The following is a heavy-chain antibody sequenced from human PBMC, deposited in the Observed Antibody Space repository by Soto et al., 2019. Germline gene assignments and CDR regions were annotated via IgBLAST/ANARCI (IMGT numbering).Heavy chain of an antibody. D-gene: IGHD2-2*02. Sequence: ASVKVSCKASGYTFTSYGISWVRQAPGQGLEWMGWISAYNGNTNYAQKLQGRVTMTTDTSTSTAYMELRSLRSDDTAVYYCARDHLAIRYCSSTSCYTNDAFDIWGQGTMVTVSS. CDR2: ISAYNGNT. CDR1: GYTFTSYG. CDR3: ARDHLAIRYCSSTSCYTNDAFDI. J-gene: IGHJ3*02. V-gene: IGHV1-18*01.